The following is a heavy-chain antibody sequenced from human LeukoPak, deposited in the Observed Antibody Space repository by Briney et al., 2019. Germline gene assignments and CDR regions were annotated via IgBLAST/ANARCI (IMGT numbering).Heavy chain of an antibody. CDR3: AKDGAKHGGPTYYFDY. Sequence: PGGPLRLSCAASGFTFSSYAMSWVRQAPGKGLEWVSAISGSGGGTYYADSVKGRFTISRDNSKNTLYLQVNSLRAEDTAIYYCAKDGAKHGGPTYYFDYWGQGILVTVSS. D-gene: IGHD4-23*01. V-gene: IGHV3-23*01. CDR2: ISGSGGGT. CDR1: GFTFSSYA. J-gene: IGHJ4*02.